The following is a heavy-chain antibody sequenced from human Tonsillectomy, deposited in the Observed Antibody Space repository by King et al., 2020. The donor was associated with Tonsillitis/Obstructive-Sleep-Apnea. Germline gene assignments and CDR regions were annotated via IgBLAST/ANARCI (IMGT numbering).Heavy chain of an antibody. CDR2: ISAYNGNT. CDR3: ARDQGGGDYGDYGYYYYYMDV. J-gene: IGHJ6*03. CDR1: GYTFTSYG. V-gene: IGHV1-18*01. Sequence: VQLVESGAEVKKPGASVKVSCKASGYTFTSYGISWVRQAPGQGLEWMGWISAYNGNTNYAQKLQGRVTMTTDTSTSTAYMELRSLRSDDTAVYYCARDQGGGDYGDYGYYYYYMDVWGKGTTVTVSS. D-gene: IGHD4-17*01.